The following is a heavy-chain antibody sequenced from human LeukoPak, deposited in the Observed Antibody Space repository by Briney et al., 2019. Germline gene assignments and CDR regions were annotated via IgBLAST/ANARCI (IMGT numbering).Heavy chain of an antibody. Sequence: ASVKVSCKASGYTFTSYDINWVRQATGQGLEWMGWMNPNSGNTGYARKFQGRVTITRNTSISIAYMELSSLRSEDTAVYYCALYSGSYSLSGAFDFWGQGTMVTVSS. CDR1: GYTFTSYD. J-gene: IGHJ3*01. CDR3: ALYSGSYSLSGAFDF. D-gene: IGHD1-26*01. CDR2: MNPNSGNT. V-gene: IGHV1-8*03.